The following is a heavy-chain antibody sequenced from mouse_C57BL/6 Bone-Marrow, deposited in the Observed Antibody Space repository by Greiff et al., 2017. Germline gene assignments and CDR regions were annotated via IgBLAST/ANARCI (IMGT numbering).Heavy chain of an antibody. D-gene: IGHD1-1*01. CDR3: ASRSRGWYIDV. Sequence: EVKLMESGGGLVQPGGTLKLSCAASGFTFSDYYMYWVRQTPEKRLEWVAYISNGGGSTYYPDTVKGRFTISRDNAKNTLYLQMSRLKSEDTAMYYCASRSRGWYIDVWGTGTTVTVSS. J-gene: IGHJ1*03. CDR1: GFTFSDYY. CDR2: ISNGGGST. V-gene: IGHV5-12*01.